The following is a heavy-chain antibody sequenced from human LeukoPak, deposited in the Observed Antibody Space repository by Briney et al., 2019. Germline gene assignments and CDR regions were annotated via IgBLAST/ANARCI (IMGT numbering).Heavy chain of an antibody. V-gene: IGHV3-64*01. CDR1: GVTFSMYA. CDR3: VNYGMDV. J-gene: IGHJ6*02. Sequence: GGSLRLSCAASGVTFSMYAMHWVRQAPGKGLEYVSAISSDGGSTYYANSVKGRFTISRDNSKNTLYLQMGSLRAEDMAVYYCVNYGMDVWGQGTTVTVSS. CDR2: ISSDGGST.